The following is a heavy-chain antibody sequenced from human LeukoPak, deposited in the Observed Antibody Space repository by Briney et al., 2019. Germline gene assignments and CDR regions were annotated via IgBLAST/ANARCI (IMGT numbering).Heavy chain of an antibody. J-gene: IGHJ4*02. V-gene: IGHV3-23*01. D-gene: IGHD2-2*01. Sequence: PGGSLRLSCGAWGFTFSSYAMSWVRQAPGKGLEWVSAISGSGGSTYYADSVKGRFTISRDNSKNTLYMQMNSLRAEDTAVYYCAKLGYCSSTSCLFDYWGQGTLVTVSS. CDR2: ISGSGGST. CDR3: AKLGYCSSTSCLFDY. CDR1: GFTFSSYA.